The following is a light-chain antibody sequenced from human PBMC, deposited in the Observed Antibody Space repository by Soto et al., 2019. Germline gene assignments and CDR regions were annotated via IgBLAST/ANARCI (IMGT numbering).Light chain of an antibody. Sequence: VVLTQSPATLSLSPGDRATLSCRASRHVYINALGWYQQKPGRTHPLLIYGASTRAIDIPDRFSAAGSGTDFSLTISGVEPEDSAVYYCQQYGASPFTFGPGTRLEI. V-gene: IGKV3-20*01. J-gene: IGKJ3*01. CDR2: GAS. CDR1: RHVYINA. CDR3: QQYGASPFT.